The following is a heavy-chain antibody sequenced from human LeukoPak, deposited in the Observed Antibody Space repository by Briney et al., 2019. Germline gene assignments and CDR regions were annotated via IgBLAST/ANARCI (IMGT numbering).Heavy chain of an antibody. CDR2: IWYDGSKG. CDR1: GFTFSSYG. V-gene: IGHV3-33*01. CDR3: ARDSDGNGHYSLFDY. J-gene: IGHJ4*02. Sequence: GGSLRLSCEASGFTFSSYGLHWVRQAPGKGLEWGAVIWYDGSKGYYADSVKGRFTISRDSSKNTMYLQMNSLRVEDTAVYYCARDSDGNGHYSLFDYWGQGTLVTVSS. D-gene: IGHD3-22*01.